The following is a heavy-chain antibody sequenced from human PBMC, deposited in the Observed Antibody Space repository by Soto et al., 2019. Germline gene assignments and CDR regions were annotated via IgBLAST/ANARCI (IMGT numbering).Heavy chain of an antibody. CDR3: TTPPQIWFGEPLDY. V-gene: IGHV3-15*07. J-gene: IGHJ4*02. CDR1: GFTFSNAW. D-gene: IGHD3-10*01. CDR2: IKSKTDGGTT. Sequence: EVQLVESGGGLVKPGGSLRLSCAASGFTFSNAWMNWVRQAPGKGLEWVGRIKSKTDGGTTDYAAPVKGRFTISRDDSKNTLYLQMNSRKTEDTAVYYCTTPPQIWFGEPLDYWGQGTLVTVSS.